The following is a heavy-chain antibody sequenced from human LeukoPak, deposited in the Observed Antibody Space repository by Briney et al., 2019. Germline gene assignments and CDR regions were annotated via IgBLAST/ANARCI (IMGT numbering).Heavy chain of an antibody. Sequence: GVSLRLSCAASDFAFSSYWINWVRQAPGKGLEWVANINGDGRDTYYVGSVRGRFTISRDNADNSLYLQMHNLRGDDTAVYYCARGVSSAIDWWGQGTLVTVSS. CDR3: ARGVSSAIDW. CDR1: DFAFSSYW. D-gene: IGHD3-10*01. V-gene: IGHV3-7*01. J-gene: IGHJ4*02. CDR2: INGDGRDT.